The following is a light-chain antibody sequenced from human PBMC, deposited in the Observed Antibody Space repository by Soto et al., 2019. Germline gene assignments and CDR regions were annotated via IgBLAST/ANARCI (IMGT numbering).Light chain of an antibody. J-gene: IGKJ5*01. CDR2: GIS. V-gene: IGKV3D-15*01. CDR1: QSVNSN. CDR3: QQHGQWPIT. Sequence: EIEMTQSPATLSVSLGERATLSCRASQSVNSNYLAWYQQKPGQPPRLLIYGISKRATDIPSRFSGSGSGTEFTLTISSLQPEDFATYYCQQHGQWPITFGQGTRLEIK.